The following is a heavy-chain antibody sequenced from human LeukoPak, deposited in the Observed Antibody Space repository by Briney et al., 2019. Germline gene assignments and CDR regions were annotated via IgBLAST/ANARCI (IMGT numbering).Heavy chain of an antibody. V-gene: IGHV4-59*01. CDR2: IYYSGST. CDR1: GGSISSYY. Sequence: SETLSLTCTVSGGSISSYYWSWIRQPPGKGLEWIGYIYYSGSTKYNPSLKSRVTISVDTSKTQFSLKLSSVTAADTAVYYCARDLPTNYYGSGNYYAFDIWGQGTMVTVSS. J-gene: IGHJ3*02. D-gene: IGHD3-10*01. CDR3: ARDLPTNYYGSGNYYAFDI.